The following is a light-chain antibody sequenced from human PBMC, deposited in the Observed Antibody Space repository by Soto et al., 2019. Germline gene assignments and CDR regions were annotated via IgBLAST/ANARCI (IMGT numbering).Light chain of an antibody. CDR2: DIS. CDR3: QQYNNWPS. V-gene: IGKV3-15*01. Sequence: EFVMSQSPSTLSVSPRERPTLSCRASQTVSRNLAWYQQRPGQAPRLLIYDISNRATGVPARFSGSGSETEFTLTIRSLQSEDFAVYFCQQYNNWPSFGQGTRLEN. J-gene: IGKJ5*01. CDR1: QTVSRN.